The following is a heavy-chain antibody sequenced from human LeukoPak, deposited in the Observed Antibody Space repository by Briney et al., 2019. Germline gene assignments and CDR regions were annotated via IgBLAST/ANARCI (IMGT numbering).Heavy chain of an antibody. D-gene: IGHD3-22*01. CDR2: IYTSGST. CDR1: GGSISSYY. CDR3: ARAHNYYDSSGYYWSNWFDP. J-gene: IGHJ5*02. V-gene: IGHV4-4*07. Sequence: PSETLSLTCTVSGGSISSYYWSWIRQPAEKGLEWIGRIYTSGSTNYNPSLKSRVTISVDTSKNQFSLKLSSVTAADTAVYYCARAHNYYDSSGYYWSNWFDPWGQGTLVTVSS.